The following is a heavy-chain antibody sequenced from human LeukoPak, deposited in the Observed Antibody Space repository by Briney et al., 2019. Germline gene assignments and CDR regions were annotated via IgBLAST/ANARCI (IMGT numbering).Heavy chain of an antibody. D-gene: IGHD1-26*01. Sequence: PGGSLRLSCAASGFTFSIYCMSWVRQTPGKGLEWVANIKQDGSDKYYVDSVKGRFTISRDNAKNSLNLQMNSLRAEDTAVYYCARDSDNGSYRTPPDYWGQGTLVTVSS. CDR3: ARDSDNGSYRTPPDY. CDR2: IKQDGSDK. V-gene: IGHV3-7*01. CDR1: GFTFSIYC. J-gene: IGHJ4*02.